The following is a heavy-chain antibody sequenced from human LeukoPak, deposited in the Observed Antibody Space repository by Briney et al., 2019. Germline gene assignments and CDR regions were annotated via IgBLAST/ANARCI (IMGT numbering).Heavy chain of an antibody. CDR3: ARGSSSNWFDP. Sequence: SETLSLTCAVSGGSVIHSGYYWGWIRQPPGKGLEWIGEINHSGSTNYNPSLKSRVTISVDTSKNQFSLKLSSVTAADTAVYYCARGSSSNWFDPWGQGTLVTVSS. CDR2: INHSGST. V-gene: IGHV4-34*01. CDR1: GGSVIHSGYY. J-gene: IGHJ5*02.